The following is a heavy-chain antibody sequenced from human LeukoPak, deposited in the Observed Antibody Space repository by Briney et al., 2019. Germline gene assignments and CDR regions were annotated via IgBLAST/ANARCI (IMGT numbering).Heavy chain of an antibody. CDR1: GFTFSSYG. J-gene: IGHJ5*02. V-gene: IGHV3-30*18. Sequence: GGSLRLSCAASGFTFSSYGMHWVRQAPGKGLEWVAVISYDGSNKYYADSVKGRFTISRDNSKNTLYLQMNSLRAEDTAVYYCAKGLEQWLVRQLSVDPWGQGTLVTVSP. D-gene: IGHD6-19*01. CDR2: ISYDGSNK. CDR3: AKGLEQWLVRQLSVDP.